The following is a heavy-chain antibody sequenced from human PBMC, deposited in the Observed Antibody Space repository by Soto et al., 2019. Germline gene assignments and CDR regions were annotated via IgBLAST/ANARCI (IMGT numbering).Heavy chain of an antibody. V-gene: IGHV3-30-3*01. CDR1: GFTFSSYA. Sequence: GGSLRLSCAASGFTFSSYAMHWVRQAPGKGLEWVAVISYDGSNKYYADSVKGRFTISRDNSKNTLYLQMNSLRAEDTAVYYCARDDLAAAGTGAYWGQGTLVTGSS. CDR3: ARDDLAAAGTGAY. D-gene: IGHD6-13*01. CDR2: ISYDGSNK. J-gene: IGHJ4*02.